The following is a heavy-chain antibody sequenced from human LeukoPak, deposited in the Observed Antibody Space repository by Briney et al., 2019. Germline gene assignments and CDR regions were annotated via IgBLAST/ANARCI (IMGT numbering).Heavy chain of an antibody. CDR3: ARHLGLRVVDY. Sequence: PSETLSLTCTVSGYSITINSGYYWGWIRQPPGKGLEWIGSIYYSGSTYYNPSLKSRVTISVDTSKNQFSLKLSSVTAADTAVYYCARHLGLRVVDYWGQGTLVTVSS. CDR2: IYYSGST. V-gene: IGHV4-39*01. CDR1: GYSITINSGYY. D-gene: IGHD2-15*01. J-gene: IGHJ4*02.